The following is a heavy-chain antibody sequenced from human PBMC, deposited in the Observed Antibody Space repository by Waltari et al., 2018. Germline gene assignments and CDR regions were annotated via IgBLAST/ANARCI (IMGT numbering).Heavy chain of an antibody. V-gene: IGHV3-30-3*01. CDR2: ISYDGSNK. J-gene: IGHJ4*02. CDR3: ARGSGYFFDY. D-gene: IGHD1-1*01. CDR1: GFTFSSYA. Sequence: QVQLVESGGGVVQPGRSLRLSCAASGFTFSSYAMHWVRQAPGKGLEWVAVISYDGSNKYYADSVKGRFTISRDNSKNTLYLQMNSLRAEDTAVYYCARGSGYFFDYWGQGTLVTVSS.